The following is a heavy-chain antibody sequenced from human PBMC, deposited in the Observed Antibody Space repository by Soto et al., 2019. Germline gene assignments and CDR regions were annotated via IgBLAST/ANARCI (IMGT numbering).Heavy chain of an antibody. CDR2: ISSTTHYI. Sequence: XGFLRLSFAASGFTVTRYRMNWVRQAPGKGLEWVSSISSTTHYIYYADSMRGRFTISRDNAKNAVYLEMNSLRAEDTAVYYCERESEDLTSNFDYWGQGTLVTVSS. CDR3: ERESEDLTSNFDY. J-gene: IGHJ4*02. V-gene: IGHV3-21*06. CDR1: GFTVTRYR.